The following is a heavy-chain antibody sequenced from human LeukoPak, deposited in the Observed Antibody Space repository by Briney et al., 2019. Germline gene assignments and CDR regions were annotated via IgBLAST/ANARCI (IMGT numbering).Heavy chain of an antibody. V-gene: IGHV3-23*01. CDR2: ISGSGAST. CDR3: AKGSRGYSNYYFDS. J-gene: IGHJ4*02. D-gene: IGHD5-12*01. Sequence: TGGSLRLSCAASGFSFGGYAMSWVRQAPGKGLEWVSSISGSGASTYYADSVRSRFTISRDNSGSTLYVQMNSLKVEDTAVYYCAKGSRGYSNYYFDSWGQGTLVTVSS. CDR1: GFSFGGYA.